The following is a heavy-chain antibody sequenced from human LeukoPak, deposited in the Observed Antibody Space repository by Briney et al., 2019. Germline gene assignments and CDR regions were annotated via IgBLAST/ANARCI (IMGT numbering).Heavy chain of an antibody. CDR3: ARERTVTTDWFDP. V-gene: IGHV3-48*01. Sequence: PGGSLRLSCAASGFTFSSYSMNWVRQAPGKGLEWVSSISSTSSTIYYADSVKGRFTISRDNAKNSLYLQMNSLRAEDTAVYYCARERTVTTDWFDPWGQGTLVTVSS. CDR2: ISSTSSTI. D-gene: IGHD4-17*01. J-gene: IGHJ5*02. CDR1: GFTFSSYS.